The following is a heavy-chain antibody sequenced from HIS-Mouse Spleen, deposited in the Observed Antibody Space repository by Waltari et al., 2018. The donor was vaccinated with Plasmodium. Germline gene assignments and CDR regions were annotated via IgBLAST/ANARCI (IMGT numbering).Heavy chain of an antibody. CDR2: IYSGGST. J-gene: IGHJ4*02. CDR3: ARGNSGYSSSWYLFDY. CDR1: GFTGCSTY. V-gene: IGHV3-53*02. D-gene: IGHD6-13*01. Sequence: EVQLVETGAGLIQPGGSLRLSCAASGFTGCSTYIIWVLHARGKGLGWVSVIYSGGSTYYADSVKGRFTISRDNSKNTLYLQMNSLRAEDTAVYYCARGNSGYSSSWYLFDYWGQGTLVTVSS.